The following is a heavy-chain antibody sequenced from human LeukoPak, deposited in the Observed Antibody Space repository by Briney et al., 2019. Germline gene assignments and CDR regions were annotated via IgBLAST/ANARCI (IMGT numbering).Heavy chain of an antibody. CDR1: GGSINKYY. CDR2: VYYSGSP. V-gene: IGHV4-59*08. D-gene: IGHD1-1*01. J-gene: IGHJ4*02. CDR3: ARSISGSDVGTWQY. Sequence: KPSETLSLTCTVSGGSINKYYWTWLRQPPGKGLEWIGSVYYSGSPDFNPSLKSRVTISADTSTNQFSLKLTSVTAADSAVYYCARSISGSDVGTWQYWGPEILVTVSS.